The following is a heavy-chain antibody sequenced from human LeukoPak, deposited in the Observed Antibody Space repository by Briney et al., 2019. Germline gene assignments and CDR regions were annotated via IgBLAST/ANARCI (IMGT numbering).Heavy chain of an antibody. CDR1: GFTFSSYA. J-gene: IGHJ4*02. CDR3: ARDLSGVTGYTYGRGIDY. Sequence: GGSLRLSCAASGFTFSSYAMHWVRQAPGKGLEWVANIKKDGSEKYYVDSVKGRFTVSRDNAKTSLYLQMNSLRAEDTAVYYCARDLSGVTGYTYGRGIDYWGQGTLVTVSS. V-gene: IGHV3-7*01. CDR2: IKKDGSEK. D-gene: IGHD5-18*01.